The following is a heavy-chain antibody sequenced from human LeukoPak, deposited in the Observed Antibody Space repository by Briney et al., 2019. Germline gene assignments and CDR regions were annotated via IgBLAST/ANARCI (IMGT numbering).Heavy chain of an antibody. CDR3: ARGSDSSGYYSPVDY. D-gene: IGHD3-22*01. CDR1: GGSFSGHY. V-gene: IGHV4-34*01. J-gene: IGHJ4*02. Sequence: PSETLSLTCGVYGGSFSGHYWSWIRQPPGKGLEWIGEINHSGSTNYSPSLESRVTMSVDTSKNQFSLKLSSVTAAHTAVYYCARGSDSSGYYSPVDYWGQGTLVTVSS. CDR2: INHSGST.